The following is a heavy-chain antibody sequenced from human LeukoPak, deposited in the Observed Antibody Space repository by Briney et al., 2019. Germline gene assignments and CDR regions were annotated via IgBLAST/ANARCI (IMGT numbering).Heavy chain of an antibody. D-gene: IGHD3-9*01. V-gene: IGHV3-30*02. CDR2: IRFDGTNK. CDR3: AKDEGDGLRYFDWPTD. Sequence: GGSLILSCAASAFTFSSYGMHCVRQAPGKELEGVSFIRFDGTNKYYADSVKGRFTISRDNSKNTLYLQMNSLRAEDTAVYYCAKDEGDGLRYFDWPTDWGQGTLVTVSS. CDR1: AFTFSSYG. J-gene: IGHJ4*02.